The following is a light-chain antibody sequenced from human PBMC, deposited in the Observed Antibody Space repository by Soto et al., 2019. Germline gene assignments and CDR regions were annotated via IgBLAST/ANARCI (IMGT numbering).Light chain of an antibody. CDR2: EVN. CDR3: SSYTSDNTLV. Sequence: QSALTQPASVSGSPGQSITISCTGTSSDVGGYNYVSWYQQYPGKAPKLIIFEVNNWPSGVSNRFSGSKSGNTASLTISGLQAEDEADYYCSSYTSDNTLVFGGGTKVTVL. J-gene: IGLJ2*01. V-gene: IGLV2-14*01. CDR1: SSDVGGYNY.